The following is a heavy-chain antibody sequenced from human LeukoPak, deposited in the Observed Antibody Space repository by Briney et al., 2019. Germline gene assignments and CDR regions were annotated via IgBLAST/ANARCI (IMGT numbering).Heavy chain of an antibody. J-gene: IGHJ3*02. V-gene: IGHV1-8*03. CDR1: GYTFTSYD. CDR2: MNPNSGNT. CDR3: ARGSGTAVRSWWAVTTPDAFDI. Sequence: ASVKVSCKASGYTFTSYDINWVRQATGQGLEWMGWMNPNSGNTGYAQKFQGRVTITRNTSISTAYMELSSLRSEDTAVYYCARGSGTAVRSWWAVTTPDAFDIWGQGTMVTVSS. D-gene: IGHD2-15*01.